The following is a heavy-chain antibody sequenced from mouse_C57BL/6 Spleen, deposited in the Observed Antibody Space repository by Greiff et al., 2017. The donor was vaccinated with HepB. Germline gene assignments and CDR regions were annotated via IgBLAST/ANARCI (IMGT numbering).Heavy chain of an antibody. CDR2: IDPETGGT. Sequence: QVHVKQSGAELVRPGASVTLSCKASGYTFTDYEMHWVKQTPVHGLEWIGAIDPETGGTAYNQKFKGKAILTADKSSSTAYMELRSLTSEDSAVYYCTRAPYDYDVPWFAYWGQGTLVTVSA. D-gene: IGHD2-4*01. V-gene: IGHV1-15*01. CDR1: GYTFTDYE. J-gene: IGHJ3*01. CDR3: TRAPYDYDVPWFAY.